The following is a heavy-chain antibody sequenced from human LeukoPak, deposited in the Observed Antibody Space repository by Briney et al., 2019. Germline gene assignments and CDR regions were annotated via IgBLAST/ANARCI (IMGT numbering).Heavy chain of an antibody. Sequence: PSETLSLTCTVSGGSVSSGSYYWSWIRQPPGKGLEWFGYIYYSGSTNYNSSLKSRVTITVDTSKNQFSLKMSSVTAADTVAYYGGRDNQGVDYWGQGTLVSVSS. CDR1: GGSVSSGSYY. D-gene: IGHD1-14*01. CDR3: GRDNQGVDY. CDR2: IYYSGST. J-gene: IGHJ4*02. V-gene: IGHV4-61*01.